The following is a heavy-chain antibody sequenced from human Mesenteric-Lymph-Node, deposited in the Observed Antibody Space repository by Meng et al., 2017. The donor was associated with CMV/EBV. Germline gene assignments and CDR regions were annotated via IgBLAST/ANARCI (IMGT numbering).Heavy chain of an antibody. V-gene: IGHV1-2*02. J-gene: IGHJ6*02. Sequence: ASVKVSCKASGYTFTGYYMHWVRQAPGQGLEWMGWINPNSGGTNYAQKFQGRVTMTRDTSISTAYMELSRLRSDDTAVYYCASSIRAGVVTPALTHYGMDVWGQGTTVTVSS. CDR2: INPNSGGT. CDR1: GYTFTGYY. D-gene: IGHD4-23*01. CDR3: ASSIRAGVVTPALTHYGMDV.